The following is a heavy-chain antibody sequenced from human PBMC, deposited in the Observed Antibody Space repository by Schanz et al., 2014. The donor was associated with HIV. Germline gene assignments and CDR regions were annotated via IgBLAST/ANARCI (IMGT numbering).Heavy chain of an antibody. D-gene: IGHD1-20*01. J-gene: IGHJ3*01. CDR3: AKTSITLGMDV. CDR1: GFTFDEYA. Sequence: EVQLVESGGGLVQPGRSLRLSCAASGFTFDEYAMHWVRQAPGKGLEWVSSISWNSGSIDYADSAKGRFTISRDNAKNSLYLQMNSLRAEDTAIYYCAKTSITLGMDVWGQGTLVIVSS. CDR2: ISWNSGSI. V-gene: IGHV3-9*01.